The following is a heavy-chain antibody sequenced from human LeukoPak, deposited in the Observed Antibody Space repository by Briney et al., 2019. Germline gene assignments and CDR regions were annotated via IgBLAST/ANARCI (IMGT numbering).Heavy chain of an antibody. Sequence: GGSLRLSCAASGFTFSSYAMSWVRQAPGKGLEWVSAISGSGGSTYYADSVKGRFTISRDNSKNTLYLQMNSLRAEDTAVYYCAKTAIMYSSGWYYFDYWGQGTLVTVSS. J-gene: IGHJ4*02. CDR3: AKTAIMYSSGWYYFDY. V-gene: IGHV3-23*01. CDR2: ISGSGGST. CDR1: GFTFSSYA. D-gene: IGHD6-19*01.